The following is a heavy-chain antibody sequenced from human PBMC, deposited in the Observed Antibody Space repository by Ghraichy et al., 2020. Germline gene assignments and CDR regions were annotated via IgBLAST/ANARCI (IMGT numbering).Heavy chain of an antibody. J-gene: IGHJ6*02. CDR3: ARDLVVVVPAAMPDYYYYGMDV. CDR1: GDSVSSNSAA. Sequence: SQTLSLTCAISGDSVSSNSAAWNWIRQSPSRGLEWLGRTYYRSKWYNDYAVSVKSRITINPDTSKNQFSLQLNSVTPEDTAVYYCARDLVVVVPAAMPDYYYYGMDVWGQGTTVTVSS. CDR2: TYYRSKWYN. D-gene: IGHD2-2*01. V-gene: IGHV6-1*01.